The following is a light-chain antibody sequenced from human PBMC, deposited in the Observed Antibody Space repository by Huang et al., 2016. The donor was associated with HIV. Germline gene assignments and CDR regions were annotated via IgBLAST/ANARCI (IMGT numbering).Light chain of an antibody. CDR3: QQYNNWPPA. CDR2: DAG. J-gene: IGKJ2*01. V-gene: IGKV3-15*01. CDR1: HGVGTN. Sequence: EIVMTQSPAILSVSLGESATLSCRASHGVGTNLAWYQQRVGQAPSLLISDAGTRASGIPARFSGSGSGTDFTLTIRSLQSEDFAVYYCQQYNNWPPAFGQGTKLEIK.